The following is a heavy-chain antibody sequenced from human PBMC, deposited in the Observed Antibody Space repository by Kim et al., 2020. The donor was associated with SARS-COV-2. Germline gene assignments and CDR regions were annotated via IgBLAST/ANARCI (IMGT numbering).Heavy chain of an antibody. Sequence: GGSLRLSCAASGFTFSGSAMHWVRQASGKGLEWVGSIKSKANRNATTYSASVKCRITSSSAESTTTAYLQMNRPKTEDTDVYYCTRVPGTTLGFWAAFD. CDR3: TRVPGTTLGFWAAFD. J-gene: IGHJ3*02. CDR2: IKSKANRNAT. CDR1: GFTFSGSA. D-gene: IGHD1-1*01. V-gene: IGHV3-73*01.